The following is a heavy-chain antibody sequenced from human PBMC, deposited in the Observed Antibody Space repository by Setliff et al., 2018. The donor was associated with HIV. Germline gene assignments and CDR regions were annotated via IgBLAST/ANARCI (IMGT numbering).Heavy chain of an antibody. Sequence: SCSVSGGSISSSNNYWGWIRQPPGKGLEWIGSIYYSGSTYYNPSLKSRVTISVDTSKSQFSLRLTSVTAADTALYYCARHEGVLQEDGGFDSWGQGTPVTVSS. CDR2: IYYSGST. J-gene: IGHJ4*02. D-gene: IGHD2-2*01. CDR3: ARHEGVLQEDGGFDS. V-gene: IGHV4-39*01. CDR1: GGSISSSNNY.